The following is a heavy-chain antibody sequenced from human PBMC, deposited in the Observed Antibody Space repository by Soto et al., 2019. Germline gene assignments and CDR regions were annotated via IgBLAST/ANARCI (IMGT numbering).Heavy chain of an antibody. V-gene: IGHV1-18*01. D-gene: IGHD3-10*01. CDR1: GYTFTSYG. CDR2: ISAYNGNT. CDR3: ARGKITMVRGVIITGNGTDV. J-gene: IGHJ6*02. Sequence: ASVKVSCKASGYTFTSYGISWVRQAPGQGLEWMGWISAYNGNTNYAQKLQGRVTMTTDTSTSTAYMELRSLRSDDTAVYYCARGKITMVRGVIITGNGTDVWGQGTTVTVSS.